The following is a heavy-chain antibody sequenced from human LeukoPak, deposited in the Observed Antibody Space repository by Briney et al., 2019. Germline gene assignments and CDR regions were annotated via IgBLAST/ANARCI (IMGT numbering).Heavy chain of an antibody. Sequence: PSETLSLTCTVSGGSISYSIYYWGWIRQPPGKGLEGSGYIYYSGSTNYNPSLKSRVTISVDTSKNQVSLKVRSVTAADTAVYYCAREGFLGSGSYPDYWGQGTLVTVSS. V-gene: IGHV4-61*01. D-gene: IGHD3-10*01. CDR3: AREGFLGSGSYPDY. CDR1: GGSISYSIYY. CDR2: IYYSGST. J-gene: IGHJ4*02.